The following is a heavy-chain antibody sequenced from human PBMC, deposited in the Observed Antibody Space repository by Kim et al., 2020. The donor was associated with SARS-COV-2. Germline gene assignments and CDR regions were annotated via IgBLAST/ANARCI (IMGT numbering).Heavy chain of an antibody. D-gene: IGHD3-22*01. J-gene: IGHJ4*02. V-gene: IGHV3-23*01. Sequence: GGSLRLSCAASGFTFSSYAMSWVRQAPGKGLEWVSAISGSGGSTYYADSVKGRFTISRDNSKNTLYLQMNSLRAEDTAVYYCAKDSPYYDSSGYGLDFDYWGQGTLVTVSS. CDR3: AKDSPYYDSSGYGLDFDY. CDR1: GFTFSSYA. CDR2: ISGSGGST.